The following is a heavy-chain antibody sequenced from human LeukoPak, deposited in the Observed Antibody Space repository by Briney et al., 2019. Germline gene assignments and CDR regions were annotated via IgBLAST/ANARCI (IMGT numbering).Heavy chain of an antibody. CDR3: ARDAGDIVTIPAAIIVP. CDR2: ISAYNGNT. Sequence: ASVKVSCKASGYTFTSYGISWVRQAPGQGLEWMGWISAYNGNTNYAQMVQGRVTMTTDTSTSTAYMEVRSLRSDDTAMYYCARDAGDIVTIPAAIIVPWGQGTLVTVSS. D-gene: IGHD2-2*01. V-gene: IGHV1-18*01. J-gene: IGHJ5*02. CDR1: GYTFTSYG.